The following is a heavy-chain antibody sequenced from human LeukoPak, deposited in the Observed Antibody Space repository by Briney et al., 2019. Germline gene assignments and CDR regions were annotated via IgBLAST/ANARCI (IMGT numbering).Heavy chain of an antibody. V-gene: IGHV5-51*01. J-gene: IGHJ5*02. Sequence: RAGESLKISCKGSGYSFTSYWIGWVRQMPGKGLEWMGIIYPGDSDTRYSPSFQGQVTISADKSISTAYLQWSSLKASDTAMYYCARHANYPMAARGRFYPWGQGTLVTVSS. CDR1: GYSFTSYW. CDR3: ARHANYPMAARGRFYP. D-gene: IGHD3-10*01. CDR2: IYPGDSDT.